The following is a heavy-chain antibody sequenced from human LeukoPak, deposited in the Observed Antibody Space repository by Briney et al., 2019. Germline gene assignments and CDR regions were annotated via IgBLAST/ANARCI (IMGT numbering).Heavy chain of an antibody. Sequence: SETLSLTCTVSGGSISSGDYYWSWIRQPPGKGLEWIGYIYYSGSTYYNPSLKSRVTISVDTSKNQFSLKLSSVTAADTAVYYCARVQRYYDILTGYSPHSFDYWGQGTLVTVSS. CDR1: GGSISSGDYY. V-gene: IGHV4-30-4*01. D-gene: IGHD3-9*01. J-gene: IGHJ4*02. CDR3: ARVQRYYDILTGYSPHSFDY. CDR2: IYYSGST.